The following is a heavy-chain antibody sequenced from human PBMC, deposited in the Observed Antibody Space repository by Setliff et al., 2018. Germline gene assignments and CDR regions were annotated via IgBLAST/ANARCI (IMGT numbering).Heavy chain of an antibody. V-gene: IGHV3-23*01. J-gene: IGHJ4*02. D-gene: IGHD2-2*01. Sequence: PGGSLRLSCAASGFTFDSYAMTWVRQAPGKGLEWVSTISGSADNTYYADSVKGRFTISRDNSKNTLYLQMNSLRAEDTAIYSCAKFSSVPGSRFFDYWGQGALVTVSS. CDR3: AKFSSVPGSRFFDY. CDR2: ISGSADNT. CDR1: GFTFDSYA.